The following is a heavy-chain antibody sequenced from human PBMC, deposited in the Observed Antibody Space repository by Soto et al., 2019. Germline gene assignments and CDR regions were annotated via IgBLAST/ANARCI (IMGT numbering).Heavy chain of an antibody. CDR3: ARLEGLATISYYFDF. J-gene: IGHJ4*02. D-gene: IGHD3-9*01. V-gene: IGHV4-39*01. CDR1: DDSINSDKYY. CDR2: VYYRGNA. Sequence: QLQLQESGPGLVKPSETLSLTCSVSDDSINSDKYYWGWIRQPPGKGLEWIGSVYYRGNAYYNPFLQTRVTTSLDKSKSQFSLKLNSVPAADSAVYFWARLEGLATISYYFDFWGPGALVTVSS.